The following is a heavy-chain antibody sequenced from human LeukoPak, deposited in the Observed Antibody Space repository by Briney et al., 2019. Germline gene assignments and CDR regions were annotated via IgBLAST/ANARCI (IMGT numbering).Heavy chain of an antibody. CDR3: ARGSKEDYYDSSGYLLEDY. Sequence: ASVKVSCKASGYTFTSYDINWVRQATGQGLEWMGWMNPNSGNTGYAQKFQGRVTMTRNTSISTAYMELSSLGSEDTAVYYCARGSKEDYYDSSGYLLEDYWGQGTLVTVSS. CDR1: GYTFTSYD. D-gene: IGHD3-22*01. CDR2: MNPNSGNT. V-gene: IGHV1-8*01. J-gene: IGHJ4*02.